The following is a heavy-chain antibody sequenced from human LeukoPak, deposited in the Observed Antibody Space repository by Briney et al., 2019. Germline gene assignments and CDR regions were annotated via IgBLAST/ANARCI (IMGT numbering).Heavy chain of an antibody. CDR2: MIPNSGNT. CDR3: ARTPYDSSGYYSDS. CDR1: GYTFTSYD. Sequence: GASVKVSCKASGYTFTSYDINWVRQATGQGLEWMGWMIPNSGNTGYAQKFQGRVTMTSNTSISTAYMDLSSLRSEDTAVYYCARTPYDSSGYYSDSWGQGTLVTVSS. J-gene: IGHJ4*02. D-gene: IGHD3-22*01. V-gene: IGHV1-8*01.